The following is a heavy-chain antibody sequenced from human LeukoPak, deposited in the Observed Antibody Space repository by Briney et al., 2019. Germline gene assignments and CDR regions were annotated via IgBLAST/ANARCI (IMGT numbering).Heavy chain of an antibody. CDR2: IGGSGGST. CDR3: AKDPRSAYYFDY. V-gene: IGHV3-23*01. Sequence: GGSLRLSCAASGFTFSSYAMSWVRPAPGKGLEWVSAIGGSGGSTYYADSVKGRFTISRDNSKNTLYLQMNSLRAEDTAVYYCAKDPRSAYYFDYWGQGTLVTVSS. J-gene: IGHJ4*02. CDR1: GFTFSSYA.